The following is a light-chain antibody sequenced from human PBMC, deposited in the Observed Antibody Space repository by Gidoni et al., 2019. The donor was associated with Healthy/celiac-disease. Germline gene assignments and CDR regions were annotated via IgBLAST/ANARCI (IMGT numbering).Light chain of an antibody. CDR2: AAS. V-gene: IGKV1-39*01. CDR1: QSISSY. Sequence: DIQMTQSPSPLSASVGDRVTITCRASQSISSYLNWYQQKPEKAPKLLLYAASSLQSGVPSRFGGSGAGTDFTLTISSLQPEYFATYYCQQSYSTPHTFGQGTKLEIK. CDR3: QQSYSTPHT. J-gene: IGKJ2*01.